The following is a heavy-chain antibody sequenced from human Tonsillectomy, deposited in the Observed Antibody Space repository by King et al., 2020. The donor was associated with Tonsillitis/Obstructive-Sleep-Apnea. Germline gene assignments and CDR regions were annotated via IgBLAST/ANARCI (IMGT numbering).Heavy chain of an antibody. D-gene: IGHD3-22*01. Sequence: DVQLVESGGGLVQPGGSLRLSCAASGFTFSSYWMHWVRQAPGKGLVWVSRIISDGRDTSYADSVKGRFTISRDNAKNTLYLQMNSLRAEDTAVYYCARGVAYDRSGYYDHYFDYWGQGTLVTVSS. CDR2: IISDGRDT. J-gene: IGHJ4*02. CDR1: GFTFSSYW. V-gene: IGHV3-74*01. CDR3: ARGVAYDRSGYYDHYFDY.